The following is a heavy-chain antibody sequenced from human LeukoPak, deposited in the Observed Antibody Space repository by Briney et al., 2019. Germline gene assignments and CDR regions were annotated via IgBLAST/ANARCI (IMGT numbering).Heavy chain of an antibody. J-gene: IGHJ4*02. D-gene: IGHD5-12*01. Sequence: GGSLRLSCAASGFTFSSYGMHWVRQAPGKGLEWVAFIRYDGSNKYYADSVKGRFTISRDNSKNTLYLQMNSLRAGDTAVYYCATGDPPVTGGYIVATTYPSNLDYWGQGTLVTVSS. CDR1: GFTFSSYG. CDR2: IRYDGSNK. V-gene: IGHV3-30*02. CDR3: ATGDPPVTGGYIVATTYPSNLDY.